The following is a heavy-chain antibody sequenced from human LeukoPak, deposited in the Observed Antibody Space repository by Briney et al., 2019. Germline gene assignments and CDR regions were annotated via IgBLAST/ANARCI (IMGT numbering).Heavy chain of an antibody. J-gene: IGHJ5*02. CDR1: GGSISSGSYY. D-gene: IGHD2-2*01. CDR3: ARASGYCSSTSCYGVFHRNWFDP. V-gene: IGHV4-61*02. CDR2: IYTSGST. Sequence: PSQTLSLTCTVSGGSISSGSYYWSWIRQPAGKGLEWIGRIYTSGSTNYNPSLKSRVTISVDTSKNQFSLKLSSVTAADTAVYYCARASGYCSSTSCYGVFHRNWFDPWGQGTLVTVSS.